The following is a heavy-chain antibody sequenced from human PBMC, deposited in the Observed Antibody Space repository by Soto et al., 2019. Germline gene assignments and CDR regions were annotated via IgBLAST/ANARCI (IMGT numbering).Heavy chain of an antibody. CDR2: ISVSVDSS. D-gene: IGHD1-26*01. CDR3: AKVFTPEQGNYLDS. CDR1: GFTFSSYA. V-gene: IGHV3-23*01. Sequence: PGGSLRLSCAASGFTFSSYAINWVRQAPGKGLEWVSAISVSVDSSHYADSVKGRFTISRDNDKNTVYLEMNSLRAEDTAVYYCAKVFTPEQGNYLDSWGQGTLVTVSS. J-gene: IGHJ4*02.